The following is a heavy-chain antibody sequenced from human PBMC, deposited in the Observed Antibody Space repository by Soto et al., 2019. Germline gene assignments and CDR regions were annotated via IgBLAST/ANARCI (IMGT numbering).Heavy chain of an antibody. CDR1: GGTFSTYT. V-gene: IGHV1-69*04. D-gene: IGHD3-22*01. J-gene: IGHJ3*02. CDR3: ARDIYDSSGPVDAFDI. CDR2: IIPIIGII. Sequence: SVKVSCKASGGTFSTYTITWVRQAPGQGLEWMGRIIPIIGIINYAQKFQGRVTISADKFTGTAYMELTGLRSDDTAVYYCARDIYDSSGPVDAFDIWGQGTMVTVSS.